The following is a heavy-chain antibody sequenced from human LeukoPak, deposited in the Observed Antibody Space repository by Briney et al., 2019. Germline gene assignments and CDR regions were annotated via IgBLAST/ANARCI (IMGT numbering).Heavy chain of an antibody. CDR3: ARGQWLVSHWYFDL. D-gene: IGHD6-19*01. J-gene: IGHJ2*01. Sequence: PGGSLTPSWAASGLTLSTYWMHSVRQAPGKGLVWVARINSDGSSTNYADSVKGRFTISRDNAKNTLYLQMNSLRAEDTAVYYCARGQWLVSHWYFDLWGRGTLVTVSS. V-gene: IGHV3-74*01. CDR1: GLTLSTYW. CDR2: INSDGSST.